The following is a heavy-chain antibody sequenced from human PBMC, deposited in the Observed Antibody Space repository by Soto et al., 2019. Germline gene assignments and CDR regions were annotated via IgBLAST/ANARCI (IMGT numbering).Heavy chain of an antibody. CDR1: GFTVSSNY. CDR2: IYSGGST. Sequence: EVQLVESGGGLIQPGGSLRLSCAASGFTVSSNYMSWVRQAPGKGLEWVSVIYSGGSTYYADSVKGRFTISRDNSKNTLYLQMNSLRAEDTAVYYCARLTYYYDSSGYYPEDWGQGTLVTVSS. D-gene: IGHD3-22*01. CDR3: ARLTYYYDSSGYYPED. J-gene: IGHJ4*02. V-gene: IGHV3-53*01.